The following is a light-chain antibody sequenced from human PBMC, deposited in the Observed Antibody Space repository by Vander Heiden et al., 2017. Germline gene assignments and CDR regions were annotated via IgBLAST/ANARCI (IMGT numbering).Light chain of an antibody. CDR1: QDISNY. CDR3: KQDVNLPPYT. Sequence: DIQITLSPSSLSASVGDRVTITCQASQDISNYLNWYQQKPGKAPKLLIYDASNLETGVPSRFSGSGSGTDFTFTISSLQPEDIATYYCKQDVNLPPYTFGQGTKLEIK. J-gene: IGKJ2*01. CDR2: DAS. V-gene: IGKV1-33*01.